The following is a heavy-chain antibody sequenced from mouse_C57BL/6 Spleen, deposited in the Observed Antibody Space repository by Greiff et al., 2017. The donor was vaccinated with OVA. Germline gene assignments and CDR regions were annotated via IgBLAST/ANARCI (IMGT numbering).Heavy chain of an antibody. D-gene: IGHD2-10*01. CDR1: GYTFTKYP. CDR2: FYPGSGSI. J-gene: IGHJ1*03. Sequence: QVKLQPSGAELVKPGASVKLSCKASGYTFTKYPIHWVKQTSGKGLEWIGWFYPGSGSIKSNETFKDQATLTADKSCSTVYMVLSRLTSEDSAVYCWARHILLYRYCDVWGTGTTVTVSS. V-gene: IGHV1-62-2*01. CDR3: ARHILLYRYCDV.